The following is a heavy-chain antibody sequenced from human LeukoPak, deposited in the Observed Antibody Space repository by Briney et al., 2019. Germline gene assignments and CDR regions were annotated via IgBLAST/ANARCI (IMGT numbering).Heavy chain of an antibody. Sequence: GASVKVSCKVSGYTLTELSMHWVRQAPGKGLEWMGGFDPEDEERIYAQKFQGRVTMTEDTSTDTAYMELSSLRSEDTAVYYCGTVYDGSGYDLNYYGMDVWGQGTTVTVSS. D-gene: IGHD3-22*01. CDR3: GTVYDGSGYDLNYYGMDV. V-gene: IGHV1-24*01. CDR2: FDPEDEER. CDR1: GYTLTELS. J-gene: IGHJ6*02.